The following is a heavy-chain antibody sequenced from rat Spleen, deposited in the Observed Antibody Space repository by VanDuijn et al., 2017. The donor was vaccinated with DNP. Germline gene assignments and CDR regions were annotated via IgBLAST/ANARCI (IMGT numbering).Heavy chain of an antibody. CDR2: ISYDGTST. J-gene: IGHJ2*01. V-gene: IGHV5-22*01. CDR1: GFSLTSYN. CDR3: ARYSLIKRMWDY. Sequence: VQLKESGPGLVQPSQTLSLTCTVAGFSLTSYNVHWVRQPPGKGLEWVAYISYDGTSTYNGDYVKGRFTISRDTAKSTLYLQMNSLRSEDMATYYCARYSLIKRMWDYWGQGVTVTVSS. D-gene: IGHD1-2*01.